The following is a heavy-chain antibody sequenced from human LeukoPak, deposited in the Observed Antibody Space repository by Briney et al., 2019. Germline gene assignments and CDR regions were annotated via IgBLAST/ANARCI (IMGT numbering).Heavy chain of an antibody. CDR1: GGTFSSSG. V-gene: IGHV1-69*04. Sequence: SVKVSCKASGGTFSSSGISWVRQVPGQGLEWMGRIIPILGIGNYAQKFQGRVTITADKIKSTAYMELSSLRSEDTAVYNCARDRGMGAAQPDYWGQGTLVTVSS. CDR2: IIPILGIG. D-gene: IGHD2-15*01. CDR3: ARDRGMGAAQPDY. J-gene: IGHJ4*02.